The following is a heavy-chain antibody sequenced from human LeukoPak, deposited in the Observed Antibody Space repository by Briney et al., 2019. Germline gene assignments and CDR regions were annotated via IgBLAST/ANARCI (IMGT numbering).Heavy chain of an antibody. Sequence: GGSLRLSCAACGFTFSSYSMNWVRQAPGKGLEWVSYISSSSSTIYYADSVKGRFTISRDNSKNTLYLQMNSLRAEDTAVYYCAKTMVRGVNYYYYYMDVWGKGTTVTVSS. J-gene: IGHJ6*03. V-gene: IGHV3-48*01. CDR2: ISSSSSTI. D-gene: IGHD3-10*01. CDR3: AKTMVRGVNYYYYYMDV. CDR1: GFTFSSYS.